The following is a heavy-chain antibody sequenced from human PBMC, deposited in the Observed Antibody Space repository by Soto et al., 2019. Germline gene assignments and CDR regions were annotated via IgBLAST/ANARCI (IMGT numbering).Heavy chain of an antibody. V-gene: IGHV4-39*01. D-gene: IGHD3-22*01. CDR1: GGPVTLTSYY. CDR2: VYYSGST. CDR3: ASDYSGYSADPEYYGVEV. Sequence: PSETLSLTCSVSGGPVTLTSYYWGWIRQPPGKGLEWIGNVYYSGSTNYNPSLKSRVTISVDTSKNQFSLSLKSVTAADTAVYYCASDYSGYSADPEYYGVEVWGQGTTVTVSS. J-gene: IGHJ6*02.